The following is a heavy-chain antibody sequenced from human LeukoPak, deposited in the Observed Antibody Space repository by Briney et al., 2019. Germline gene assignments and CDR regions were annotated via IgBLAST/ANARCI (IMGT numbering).Heavy chain of an antibody. CDR1: GGSISSYY. V-gene: IGHV4-59*05. Sequence: KPSETLSLTCTVSGGSISSYYWSWIRQPPGKGLEWIGSIYYSGSTYYNPSLKSRVTISVDTPKNQFSLKLSSVTAADTAVYYCARHVEIAVAGPIDYWGQGTLVTVSS. CDR2: IYYSGST. D-gene: IGHD6-19*01. J-gene: IGHJ4*02. CDR3: ARHVEIAVAGPIDY.